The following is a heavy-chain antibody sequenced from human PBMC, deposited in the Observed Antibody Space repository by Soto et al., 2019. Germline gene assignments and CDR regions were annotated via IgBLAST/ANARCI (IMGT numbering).Heavy chain of an antibody. D-gene: IGHD2-2*01. Sequence: ASVKVSCKVSGYTLTELSMHWVRQAPGKGLEWMGGFDPEDGETIYAQKFQGGVTMTEDTSTDTAYMELSSLRSEDTAVYYCATAIPAARIYGYFDYWGQGTLVTVSS. CDR3: ATAIPAARIYGYFDY. CDR1: GYTLTELS. J-gene: IGHJ4*02. CDR2: FDPEDGET. V-gene: IGHV1-24*01.